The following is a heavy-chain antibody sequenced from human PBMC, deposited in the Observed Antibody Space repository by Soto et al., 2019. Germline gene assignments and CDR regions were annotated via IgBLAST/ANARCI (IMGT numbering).Heavy chain of an antibody. Sequence: QVQLQESGPGLVKPSQTLSLTRTVSGGSISSGDSYWSWIRQPPGKGLEWIGYIYYTGSTYYSPALKRRLTRSINPFKDPFSLKMTSVTAADTAVYYFANVTRYWRGGGCTPTWFDPWGQGTLVTVS. CDR2: IYYTGST. CDR1: GGSISSGDSY. V-gene: IGHV4-30-4*01. J-gene: IGHJ5*02. CDR3: ANVTRYWRGGGCTPTWFDP. D-gene: IGHD2-15*01.